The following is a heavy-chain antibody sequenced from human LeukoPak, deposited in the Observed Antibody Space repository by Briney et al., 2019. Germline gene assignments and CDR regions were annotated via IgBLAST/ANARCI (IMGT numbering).Heavy chain of an antibody. D-gene: IGHD5-12*01. CDR2: IKQDGSEK. J-gene: IGHJ4*02. V-gene: IGHV3-7*01. CDR3: ARDLSGYGYFDY. CDR1: GFTFSSYW. Sequence: SGGSLRLSCAASGFTFSSYWMSWVRQTPEKGLEWVANIKQDGSEKYYVDSVKGRFTISRDNAKDSLYLQMNSLRAEDTAVYYCARDLSGYGYFDYWGQGTLVTVSS.